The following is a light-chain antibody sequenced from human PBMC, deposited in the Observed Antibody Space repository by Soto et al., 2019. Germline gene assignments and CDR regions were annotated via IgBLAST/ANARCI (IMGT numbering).Light chain of an antibody. CDR1: QSISTW. V-gene: IGKV1-5*03. J-gene: IGKJ5*01. Sequence: DIQMTQSPSTLSASVGDRVTITCRASQSISTWLAWYQQEPGKAPKLLIHKASSLQSGVPSRFSGRGSGTEFTLSISSLQPEDFSTYYCQQGSTTPITFGLGTRLEIK. CDR2: KAS. CDR3: QQGSTTPIT.